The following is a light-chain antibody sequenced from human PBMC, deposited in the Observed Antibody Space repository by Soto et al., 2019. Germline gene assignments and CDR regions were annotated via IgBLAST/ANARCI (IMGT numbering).Light chain of an antibody. CDR3: QQYGSSLGVT. CDR1: QSLTNSR. V-gene: IGKV3-20*01. CDR2: GGS. Sequence: EIVLTQSPGTLSLSPGERATLSCRASQSLTNSRLAWYQQKPGQAPKVLIYGGSNRATGIPDRFSGSGSGTDFTLTISRLEPEDFAVYYCQQYGSSLGVTFGGGTKVEIK. J-gene: IGKJ4*01.